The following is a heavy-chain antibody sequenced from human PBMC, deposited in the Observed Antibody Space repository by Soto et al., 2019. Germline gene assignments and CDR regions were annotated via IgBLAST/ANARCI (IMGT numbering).Heavy chain of an antibody. CDR2: IDPGDSET. Sequence: CKGSGYTFTSYWIGWVRQMPGKGLEWMGIIDPGDSETRYSPSFQGQVTISADRSITTAYLQWSSLKASDTAMYYCARLSYDSSGYYQYAMDVWGQGTTVTVSS. V-gene: IGHV5-51*01. J-gene: IGHJ6*02. CDR1: GYTFTSYW. D-gene: IGHD3-22*01. CDR3: ARLSYDSSGYYQYAMDV.